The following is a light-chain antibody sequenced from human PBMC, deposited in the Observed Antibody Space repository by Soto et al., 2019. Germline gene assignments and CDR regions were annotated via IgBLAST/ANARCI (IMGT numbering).Light chain of an antibody. J-gene: IGKJ1*01. Sequence: DIQMTQSPSSLSACVGDRVTITCRASQSISSYLNWYQQKPGKAPKLLIYAASSLESGVPSRFSGSGSGTEFTLTISSLQPDDFATYYCQQYHEYWFGQGTKVDIK. CDR1: QSISSY. V-gene: IGKV1-39*01. CDR3: QQYHEYW. CDR2: AAS.